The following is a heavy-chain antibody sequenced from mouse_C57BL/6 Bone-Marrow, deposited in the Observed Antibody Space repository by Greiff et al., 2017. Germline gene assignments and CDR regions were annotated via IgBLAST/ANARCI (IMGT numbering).Heavy chain of an antibody. CDR2: INPYNGGT. Sequence: DVQLQESGPVLVKPGASVKMSCKASGYTFTDYYMNWVKQSHGKSLEWIGVINPYNGGTSYNQKFKGKATLTVDKSSSTAYMELNSLTSEDSAVYYCARNGNGDWYFDVWGTGTTVTVSS. CDR3: ARNGNGDWYFDV. J-gene: IGHJ1*03. CDR1: GYTFTDYY. V-gene: IGHV1-19*01. D-gene: IGHD1-1*01.